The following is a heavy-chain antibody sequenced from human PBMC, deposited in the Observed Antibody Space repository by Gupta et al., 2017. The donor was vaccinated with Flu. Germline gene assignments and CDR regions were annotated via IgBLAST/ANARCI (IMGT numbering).Heavy chain of an antibody. D-gene: IGHD4-17*01. V-gene: IGHV3-7*01. CDR3: TRGPNYGDRADFFDF. CDR2: IKQGGNEK. Sequence: EAHLVASGGGLVQPGGSLSLSCAASGFTSSSHWMTWVGQAPGKGLEWVANIKQGGNEKYLVDSVKGRFSISRDDARNSFYLHMSSLRVEDTAVYYCTRGPNYGDRADFFDFWGPGTLVTVSA. J-gene: IGHJ4*02. CDR1: GFTSSSHW.